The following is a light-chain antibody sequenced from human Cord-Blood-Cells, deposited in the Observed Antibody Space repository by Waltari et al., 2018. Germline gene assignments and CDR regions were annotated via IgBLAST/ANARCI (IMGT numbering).Light chain of an antibody. J-gene: IGKJ5*01. Sequence: DIQMTQSPSSLSASVGDSVTITCRASQSISSYLNWYQQKPEKAPKLLIYAASSLQSGVPSRFSGSGSGTDFTLTISRLQPEDFATYDCQQSYSTPITFGKGTRREIK. CDR3: QQSYSTPIT. V-gene: IGKV1-39*01. CDR1: QSISSY. CDR2: AAS.